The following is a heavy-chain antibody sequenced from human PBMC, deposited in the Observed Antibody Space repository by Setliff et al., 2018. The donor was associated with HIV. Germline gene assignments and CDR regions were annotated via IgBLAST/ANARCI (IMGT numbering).Heavy chain of an antibody. V-gene: IGHV4-31*03. CDR3: ARAASRLLSYYGSGSPGNWFDP. J-gene: IGHJ5*02. Sequence: PSETLSLTCTVSGDSIRSDSYYWSWIRQLPGKGLEWIGYINYSGFTYYNPSLKSRISITVDTSKNQFSLKLRSVTAADTAVYYCARAASRLLSYYGSGSPGNWFDPWGQGTLVTISS. CDR2: INYSGFT. CDR1: GDSIRSDSYY. D-gene: IGHD3-10*01.